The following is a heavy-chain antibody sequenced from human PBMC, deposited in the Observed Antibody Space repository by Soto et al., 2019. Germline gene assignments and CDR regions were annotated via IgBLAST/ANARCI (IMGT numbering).Heavy chain of an antibody. CDR1: GYTFTGYY. J-gene: IGHJ3*02. D-gene: IGHD7-27*01. CDR3: ARRALVFSELGHNKDAFDI. V-gene: IGHV1-2*04. CDR2: INPNSGGT. Sequence: ASVKVSCKASGYTFTGYYMHWVRQAPGQGLEWMGWINPNSGGTNYAQKFQGWVTMTRDTSISTAYMELSRLRSDDTAVYYCARRALVFSELGHNKDAFDIWGQGTMVTVSS.